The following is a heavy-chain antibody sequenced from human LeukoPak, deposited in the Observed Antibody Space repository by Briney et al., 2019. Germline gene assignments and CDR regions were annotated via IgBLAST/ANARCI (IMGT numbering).Heavy chain of an antibody. D-gene: IGHD3-9*01. CDR1: GGSLTNYY. CDR2: IYYSGRT. CDR3: VRESDWLFDH. V-gene: IGHV4-59*01. Sequence: PSETLSLTCTVPGGSLTNYYWSWVRQSPEKGLEWMGFIYYSGRTYYNPSLKGRATISVDTSKNQFSLSLKSVTAADKAVYYCVRESDWLFDHWGQGTLVSVSS. J-gene: IGHJ4*02.